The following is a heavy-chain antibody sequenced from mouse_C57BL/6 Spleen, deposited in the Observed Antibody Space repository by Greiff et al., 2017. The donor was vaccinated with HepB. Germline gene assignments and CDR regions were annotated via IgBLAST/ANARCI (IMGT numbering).Heavy chain of an antibody. V-gene: IGHV1-52*01. CDR3: AVDYDGYAMDY. D-gene: IGHD2-4*01. CDR2: IDPSDSET. J-gene: IGHJ4*01. Sequence: VQLQQPGAELVRPGSSVKLSCKASGYTFTSYWMHWVKQRPIQGLEWIGNIDPSDSETHYNQKFKDKATLTVDKSSSTAYMQLSSLTSEDSAVYYCAVDYDGYAMDYWGQGTSVTVSS. CDR1: GYTFTSYW.